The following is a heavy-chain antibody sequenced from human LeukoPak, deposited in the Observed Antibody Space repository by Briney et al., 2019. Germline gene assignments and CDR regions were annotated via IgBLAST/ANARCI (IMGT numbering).Heavy chain of an antibody. Sequence: GGSLRLSCSASGFTFSAYAMHWVRQAPGKGLEYVSGISSNGGSTYYADSVKGRFTISRDNSKNTLYLQMNSLRAEDTAVYYCAKAHCSSTSCYSLFDYWGQGTLVTVSS. CDR3: AKAHCSSTSCYSLFDY. CDR2: ISSNGGST. CDR1: GFTFSAYA. J-gene: IGHJ4*02. V-gene: IGHV3-64*04. D-gene: IGHD2-2*01.